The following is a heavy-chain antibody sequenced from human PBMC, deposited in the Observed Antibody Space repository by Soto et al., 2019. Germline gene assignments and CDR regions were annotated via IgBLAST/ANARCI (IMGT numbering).Heavy chain of an antibody. V-gene: IGHV4-30-2*01. J-gene: IGHJ4*02. D-gene: IGHD3-10*01. CDR1: GGSISSGGYS. CDR3: AREFGYYFDY. CDR2: IYHGGNS. Sequence: QLQLQESGSGLVKPSQTLSLTCAVSGGSISSGGYSWSWIRQPPGKGLEWIGYIYHGGNSYYNPPLKSRVAISIDSSQNQFSLKLSSVTAADTAVYYCAREFGYYFDYWGQGTQVTVSS.